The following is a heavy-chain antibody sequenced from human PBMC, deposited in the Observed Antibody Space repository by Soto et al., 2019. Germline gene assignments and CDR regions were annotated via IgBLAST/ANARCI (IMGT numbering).Heavy chain of an antibody. V-gene: IGHV4-59*13. Sequence: PSETLSLTCTVSGGPISSYYWSWIRQSPGRGPEWIGYVYHSGTTNYNPSLESRVTMSLDTSKNQFSLKLNSVTAADAAVYYCARDPPPPDYWGQGTLVTVSS. CDR1: GGPISSYY. J-gene: IGHJ4*02. CDR2: VYHSGTT. CDR3: ARDPPPPDY.